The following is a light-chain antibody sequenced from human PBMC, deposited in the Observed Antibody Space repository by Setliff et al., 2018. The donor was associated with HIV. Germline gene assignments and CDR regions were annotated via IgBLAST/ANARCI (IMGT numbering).Light chain of an antibody. CDR2: DNN. J-gene: IGLJ1*01. Sequence: QSVLTQPPSVSGAPGQRVTISCTGSSSNIGTGYDVHWYQQLPGTAPKLLIHDNNNRPSGVPDRFSGSKSGTSASLAITGLQAEDEADYYCTSYSSNTTPGIFGTGTKVTVL. CDR1: SSNIGTGYD. V-gene: IGLV1-40*01. CDR3: TSYSSNTTPGI.